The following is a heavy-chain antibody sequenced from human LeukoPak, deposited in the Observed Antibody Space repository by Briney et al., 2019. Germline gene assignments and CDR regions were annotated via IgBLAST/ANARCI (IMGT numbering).Heavy chain of an antibody. Sequence: PGGSLRLSCVVSGITFSGYSMIWVRQAPGKGLELLSFMTTSGNTIFYAESVKDRFTISRDNAKKSLYLQMNSLRDEDTAVYYCARVGGATAVTMYFEYWGQGTLVTVTS. J-gene: IGHJ4*02. CDR3: ARVGGATAVTMYFEY. CDR2: MTTSGNTI. V-gene: IGHV3-48*02. CDR1: GITFSGYS. D-gene: IGHD1-26*01.